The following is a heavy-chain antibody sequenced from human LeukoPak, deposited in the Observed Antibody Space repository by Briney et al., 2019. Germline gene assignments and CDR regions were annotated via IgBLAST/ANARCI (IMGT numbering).Heavy chain of an antibody. Sequence: ASVKVSCKASGYTFTSYGISWVRQAPGQGHEWMGWISAYNGNTNYAQKLQGRVTMTTDTSTGTAYMELRSLRSDDTAVYYCARARSKKYSSSWYSLGYWGQGTLVTVSS. CDR2: ISAYNGNT. CDR1: GYTFTSYG. CDR3: ARARSKKYSSSWYSLGY. V-gene: IGHV1-18*04. D-gene: IGHD6-13*01. J-gene: IGHJ4*02.